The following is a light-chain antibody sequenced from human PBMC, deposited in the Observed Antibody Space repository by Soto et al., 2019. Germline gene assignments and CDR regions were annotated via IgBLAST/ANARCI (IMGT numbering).Light chain of an antibody. J-gene: IGLJ2*01. Sequence: QSVLTQPPSVSGAPGQRVTIFCIGSSSNIGAGYDVHWYQQLPGRAPKLLIYGNINRPSGVPDRFSGSKSGPSASLAITGLQAEDEADYYCQSYDSSLSGSSVFGGGTQLTVL. CDR2: GNI. CDR3: QSYDSSLSGSSV. V-gene: IGLV1-40*01. CDR1: SSNIGAGYD.